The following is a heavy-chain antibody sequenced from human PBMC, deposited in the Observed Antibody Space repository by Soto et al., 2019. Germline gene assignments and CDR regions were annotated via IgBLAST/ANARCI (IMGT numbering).Heavy chain of an antibody. CDR1: GSSFSSYC. CDR2: ISYDGTYK. V-gene: IGHV3-30*18. Sequence: GGSLRLSCAASGSSFSSYCIHVVLRVPGKGLEWVAVISYDGTYKHYADYVKGRFTFSRDNSKNKVYLQMNSLRDEDTAVYYCAKDRGYYSSSWTFYWGQGTMVTVSS. CDR3: AKDRGYYSSSWTFY. J-gene: IGHJ4*02. D-gene: IGHD6-13*01.